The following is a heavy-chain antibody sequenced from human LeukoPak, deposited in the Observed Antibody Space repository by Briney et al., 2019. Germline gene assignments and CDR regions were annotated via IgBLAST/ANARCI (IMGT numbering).Heavy chain of an antibody. Sequence: GGSLRLSCAASGFTFSGSAMSWVRQAPGKGLEWVANIKQDGSEKYYVDSVKGRFTISRDNAKNSLYLQMNSLRAEDTAVYYCARETYGDYANFDYWGQGTLVTVSS. CDR2: IKQDGSEK. V-gene: IGHV3-7*04. CDR3: ARETYGDYANFDY. CDR1: GFTFSGSA. D-gene: IGHD4-17*01. J-gene: IGHJ4*02.